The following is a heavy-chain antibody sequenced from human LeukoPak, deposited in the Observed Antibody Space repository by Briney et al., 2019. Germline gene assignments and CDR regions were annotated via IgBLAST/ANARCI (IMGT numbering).Heavy chain of an antibody. D-gene: IGHD6-19*01. CDR2: MNPNSGNT. CDR1: GYTFTSYD. CDR3: AKYSVAGEEDY. V-gene: IGHV1-8*01. Sequence: ASVKVSXKASGYTFTSYDINWMRQAIGQGLEWMGWMNPNSGNTGYAQKFQGRVTMTRNTSISTAYMELSSLRSEDTAVYYCAKYSVAGEEDYWGQGTLVTVSS. J-gene: IGHJ4*02.